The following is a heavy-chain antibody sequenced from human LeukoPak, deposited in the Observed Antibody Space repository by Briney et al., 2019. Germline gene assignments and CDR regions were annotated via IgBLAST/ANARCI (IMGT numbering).Heavy chain of an antibody. V-gene: IGHV3-48*02. D-gene: IGHD2-21*01. J-gene: IGHJ3*02. CDR1: GFTFSNYG. CDR3: ARDVAYAFDI. CDR2: INSGSDAV. Sequence: GGSLRLSCAASGFTFSNYGMHWVRQAPGKGLEWVSYINSGSDAVDYADSMKGRFTISRDNAKNSLYLQMNSLRDEDTAVYYCARDVAYAFDIWGQGTMVTVSS.